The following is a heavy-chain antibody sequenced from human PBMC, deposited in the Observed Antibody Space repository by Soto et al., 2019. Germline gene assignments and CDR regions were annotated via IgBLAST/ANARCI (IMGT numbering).Heavy chain of an antibody. CDR1: GYTFTGYY. CDR2: INPNSGGT. CDR3: ARDDCSGGSSPGYYYGMDV. V-gene: IGHV1-2*04. J-gene: IGHJ6*02. D-gene: IGHD2-15*01. Sequence: ASVKVSCKASGYTFTGYYMHWVRQAPGQGLEWMGWINPNSGGTNYAQKFQGWVTMTRDTSISTAYMELSRLRSDDTAVYYCARDDCSGGSSPGYYYGMDVWGQGTTVTVSS.